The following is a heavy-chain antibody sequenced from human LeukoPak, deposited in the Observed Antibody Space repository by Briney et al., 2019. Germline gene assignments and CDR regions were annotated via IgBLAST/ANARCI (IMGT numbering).Heavy chain of an antibody. J-gene: IGHJ5*02. CDR2: IIPIFGTA. Sequence: GASVKVSCKASGGTFSSYAISWVRQAPGQGREWMGGIIPIFGTANYAQKFQGRVTITTDESTSTAYMERSSLRSEDTAGYYCARDCGGDCYFSSWGPGTLVTVSS. V-gene: IGHV1-69*05. CDR3: ARDCGGDCYFSS. CDR1: GGTFSSYA. D-gene: IGHD2-21*02.